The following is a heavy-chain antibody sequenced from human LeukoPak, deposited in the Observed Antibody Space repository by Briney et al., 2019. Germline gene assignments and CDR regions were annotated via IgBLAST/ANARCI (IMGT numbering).Heavy chain of an antibody. D-gene: IGHD6-13*01. CDR3: AKDNVAAAGRYFDY. Sequence: GRSLRLSCAASGFTFSNYGMHCVRQAPGKGREWVALISYDGSNKYFADSVKGRFTISRDNSKNTLYLQMHSLRAEDTAVYYCAKDNVAAAGRYFDYWGQGTLVTVSS. V-gene: IGHV3-30*18. CDR1: GFTFSNYG. CDR2: ISYDGSNK. J-gene: IGHJ4*02.